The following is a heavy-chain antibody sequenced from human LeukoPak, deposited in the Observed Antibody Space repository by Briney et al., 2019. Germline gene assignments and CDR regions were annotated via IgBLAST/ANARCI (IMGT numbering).Heavy chain of an antibody. CDR2: ISSSSSTI. V-gene: IGHV3-48*01. CDR1: GFTFSSYS. CDR3: ASTQYHDSSGYPY. D-gene: IGHD3-22*01. J-gene: IGHJ4*02. Sequence: PGGSLRLSCAASGFTFSSYSMNWVRQAPGKGLEWVSYISSSSSTIYYADSVKGRFTISRDNAKNSLYLQMNSLRAEDTAVYYCASTQYHDSSGYPYWGQGTLVTVSS.